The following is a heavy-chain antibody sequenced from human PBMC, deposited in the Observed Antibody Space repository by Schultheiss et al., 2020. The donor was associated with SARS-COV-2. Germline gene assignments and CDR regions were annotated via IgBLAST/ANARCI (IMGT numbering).Heavy chain of an antibody. V-gene: IGHV4-34*01. CDR1: GGSISGYY. D-gene: IGHD2-15*01. CDR3: ARAVGVVAATRLDY. J-gene: IGHJ4*02. CDR2: INHSGST. Sequence: SQTLSLTCTVSGGSISGYYWSWIRQPPGKGLEWIGEINHSGSTNYNPSLKSRVTISVDTSKNQFSLKLSSVTAADTAVYYCARAVGVVAATRLDYWGQGTLVTVSS.